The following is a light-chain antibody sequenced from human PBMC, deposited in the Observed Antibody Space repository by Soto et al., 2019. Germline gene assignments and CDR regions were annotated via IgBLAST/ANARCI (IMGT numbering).Light chain of an antibody. CDR3: QQYGSSPLYT. CDR1: QSVTSNY. V-gene: IGKV3-20*01. Sequence: EIVLTQSPGTLSLPPGERATLSCRASQSVTSNYLAWYQQKPGQAPRLLIYGASSRATGIPDRFSGGGSGTDFTLTISRLEPEDFAVYYCQQYGSSPLYTFGQGTKLEIK. J-gene: IGKJ2*01. CDR2: GAS.